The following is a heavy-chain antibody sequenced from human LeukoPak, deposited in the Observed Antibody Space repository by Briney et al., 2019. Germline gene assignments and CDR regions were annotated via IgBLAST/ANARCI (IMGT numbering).Heavy chain of an antibody. Sequence: PSETLSLICAVYGGPFSNYFWTWIRQAPGKGLEWIGEINHSGSTNYNPSLKSRVTISVATYKNQFCLKLTSVTAADTAVYYCARQTGSGLFILPGGQGTLVTVSS. J-gene: IGHJ4*02. D-gene: IGHD3-10*01. CDR1: GGPFSNYF. V-gene: IGHV4-34*01. CDR2: INHSGST. CDR3: ARQTGSGLFILP.